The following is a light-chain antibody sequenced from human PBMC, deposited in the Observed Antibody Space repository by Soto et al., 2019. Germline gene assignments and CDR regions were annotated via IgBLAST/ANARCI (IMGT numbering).Light chain of an antibody. V-gene: IGLV3-21*02. CDR1: DIGSKS. J-gene: IGLJ2*01. Sequence: SSELTQSPSVSVAPGQTARITCGGSDIGSKSVHWYQQKSGQAPVVVVYDERDRPPGIPERFSGSKSGNTATLTISRVEAGDEADYYCHVWDSGTNHVIFGGGTKLTVL. CDR2: DER. CDR3: HVWDSGTNHVI.